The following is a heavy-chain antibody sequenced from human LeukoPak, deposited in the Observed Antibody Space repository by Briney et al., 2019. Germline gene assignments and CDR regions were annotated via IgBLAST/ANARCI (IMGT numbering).Heavy chain of an antibody. J-gene: IGHJ4*02. Sequence: GGSLRLSCAASGFTFSSYLMHWVRQAPGKGLEYVSTISGDGGSTYYAESVKGRFTISRDNSKNTLYLRMGSLRPEDMAVYYCVTCTGGSCHDFDHWGQGSLVTVSS. D-gene: IGHD2-15*01. CDR1: GFTFSSYL. CDR3: VTCTGGSCHDFDH. V-gene: IGHV3-64*02. CDR2: ISGDGGST.